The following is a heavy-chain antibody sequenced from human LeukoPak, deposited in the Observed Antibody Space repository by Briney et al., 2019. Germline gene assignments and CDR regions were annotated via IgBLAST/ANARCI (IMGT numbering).Heavy chain of an antibody. Sequence: GGSLRLSCAASGFTFSSYGMHWVRQAPGKGLEWVAVIWYDGSNKYYADSVKGRFTISRDNSKNTLYLQMNSLRAEDTAVYYCARDVHSGSYSASYYYYGMGVWGQGTTVTVSS. CDR3: ARDVHSGSYSASYYYYGMGV. CDR1: GFTFSSYG. V-gene: IGHV3-33*01. D-gene: IGHD1-26*01. J-gene: IGHJ6*02. CDR2: IWYDGSNK.